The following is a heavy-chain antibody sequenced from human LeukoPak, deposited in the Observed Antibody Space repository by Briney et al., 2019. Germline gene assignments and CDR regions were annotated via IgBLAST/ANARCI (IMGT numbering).Heavy chain of an antibody. D-gene: IGHD6-6*01. J-gene: IGHJ6*03. CDR2: ISYDGSNK. V-gene: IGHV3-30*14. CDR1: GFTFSSYA. CDR3: ARVKQLVNYYYYYMDV. Sequence: GGSLRLSCAASGFTFSSYAMHWVRQAPGKGLEWVAVISYDGSNKYYADSVKGRFTISRDNSKNTLYLQMNSLRAEDTAVYYCARVKQLVNYYYYYMDVWGKGTTVTVSS.